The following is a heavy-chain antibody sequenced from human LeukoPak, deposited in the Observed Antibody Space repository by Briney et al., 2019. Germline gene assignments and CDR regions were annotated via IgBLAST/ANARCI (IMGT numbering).Heavy chain of an antibody. CDR3: ARDKGEYDSSVEGY. V-gene: IGHV3-21*01. J-gene: IGHJ4*02. Sequence: GGSLRLSCAASGFTFSSYSMNRVRQAPGKGLEWVSSISSSSYIYYAVSVKGRFTISRDNAKNSLYLQMNSLRAEDTAVYYCARDKGEYDSSVEGYWGQGTLVTVSS. CDR2: ISSSSYI. CDR1: GFTFSSYS. D-gene: IGHD3-22*01.